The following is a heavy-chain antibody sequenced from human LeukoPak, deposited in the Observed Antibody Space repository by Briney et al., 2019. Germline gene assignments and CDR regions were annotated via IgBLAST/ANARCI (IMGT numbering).Heavy chain of an antibody. V-gene: IGHV4-61*01. CDR3: ARGVRIAAAGNWFDP. D-gene: IGHD6-13*01. CDR2: IYYSGRT. J-gene: IGHJ5*02. Sequence: PSETLSLTCTVSGGSVSSGSYYWSWIRQPPGKGLEWVGYIYYSGRTNYSPSLKSRVTISVDTSKNQFSLKLSSVTAADTAVYYCARGVRIAAAGNWFDPWGQGTLVTVSS. CDR1: GGSVSSGSYY.